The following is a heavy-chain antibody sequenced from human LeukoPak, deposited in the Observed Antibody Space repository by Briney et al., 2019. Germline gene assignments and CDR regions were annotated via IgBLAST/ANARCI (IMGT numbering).Heavy chain of an antibody. CDR3: AKVLRGYTSGRDYYYGMDV. CDR2: ISYDGSNK. D-gene: IGHD5-18*01. Sequence: PGRSLRLSCAASGFTFSNYGMHWVRQAPGKGLEWVAVISYDGSNKYYADSVKGRFTISRDNSKNTLHLQMNSLRAEDTAVYYCAKVLRGYTSGRDYYYGMDVWGQGTTVTVSS. CDR1: GFTFSNYG. V-gene: IGHV3-30*18. J-gene: IGHJ6*02.